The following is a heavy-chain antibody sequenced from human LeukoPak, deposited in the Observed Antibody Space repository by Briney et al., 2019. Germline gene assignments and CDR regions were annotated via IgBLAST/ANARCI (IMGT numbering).Heavy chain of an antibody. V-gene: IGHV3-30*04. CDR1: GFTFGGYA. Sequence: PGGSLRLSCSASGFTFGGYAMHWVRQSPGKGPEWVALISYDGSYQNYADSVKGRFTISRNNAKNSLYLQMNSLRAEDTAVYYCARDKDDYGSGNHWFDPWGQGTLVTVSS. J-gene: IGHJ5*02. CDR2: ISYDGSYQ. D-gene: IGHD3-10*01. CDR3: ARDKDDYGSGNHWFDP.